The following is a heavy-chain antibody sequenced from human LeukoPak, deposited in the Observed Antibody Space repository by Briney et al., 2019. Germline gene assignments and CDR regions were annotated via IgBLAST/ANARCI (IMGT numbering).Heavy chain of an antibody. D-gene: IGHD1-14*01. CDR1: GGSIGSYY. Sequence: SETLSLTCTVSGGSIGSYYWSWIRQPPGKGLEWIGYIYYSGSTNYNPSLKSRVTISVDTSKNQFSLKLSSVTAADTAVYYCARRGPGFDPWGQGTLVTVSS. J-gene: IGHJ5*02. CDR2: IYYSGST. V-gene: IGHV4-59*08. CDR3: ARRGPGFDP.